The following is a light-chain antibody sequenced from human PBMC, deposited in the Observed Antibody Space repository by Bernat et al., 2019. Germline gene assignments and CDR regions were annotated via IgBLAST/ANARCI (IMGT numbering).Light chain of an antibody. J-gene: IGLJ1*01. CDR1: SSNIGSNY. CDR2: WNS. V-gene: IGLV1-47*01. CDR3: ATWDDSLSVYV. Sequence: QSVLTQPPSASGAPGQTITISCSGSSSNIGSNYVYWYQHLPGTAPKPLIYWNSKRPSGVPDRFSGSKSGTSASLAISGLRSEDEADYYCATWDDSLSVYVFGTGTEVTVL.